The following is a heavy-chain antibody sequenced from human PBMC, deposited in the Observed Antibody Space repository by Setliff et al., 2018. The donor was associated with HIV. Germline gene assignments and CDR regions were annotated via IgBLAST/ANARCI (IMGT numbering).Heavy chain of an antibody. CDR2: ISPNNGDT. CDR1: GYTFTSYG. Sequence: GASVKVSCKASGYTFTSYGISWVRQAPGQGLEWVGWISPNNGDTTIPQRFRGRVTMTRDTSINTAYMELSGLRSDDTAVYFCARQLSNSFDYWGQGALVTVSS. J-gene: IGHJ4*02. CDR3: ARQLSNSFDY. D-gene: IGHD1-1*01. V-gene: IGHV1-18*01.